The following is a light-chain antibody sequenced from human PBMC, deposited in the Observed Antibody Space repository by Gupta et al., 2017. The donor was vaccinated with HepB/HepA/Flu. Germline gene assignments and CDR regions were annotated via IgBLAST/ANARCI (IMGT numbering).Light chain of an antibody. CDR1: QSVSSY. J-gene: IGKJ1*01. Sequence: EIVLTQSPATLSLSPGERATLSCRASQSVSSYLAWYQQKPGQAPRLLIYDASNRDTGIPARFSGSGYGTDFTLTISSREQEDFAVYYCQQHSNWPPRTFGQGTKVEIK. CDR2: DAS. V-gene: IGKV3-11*01. CDR3: QQHSNWPPRT.